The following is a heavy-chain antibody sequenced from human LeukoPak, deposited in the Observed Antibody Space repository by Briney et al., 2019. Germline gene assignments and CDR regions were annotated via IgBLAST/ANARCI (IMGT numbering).Heavy chain of an antibody. V-gene: IGHV1-69*04. CDR3: ARDNYYDSSGYY. CDR2: IIPILGIA. Sequence: SVKVSCKASGGTFSSYAISWVRQAPGQGLEWMGRIIPILGIANYAQKFQGRVTITADKSTSTAYMELSSLRSDDTAVYYCARDNYYDSSGYYWGQGTLVTVSS. J-gene: IGHJ4*02. D-gene: IGHD3-22*01. CDR1: GGTFSSYA.